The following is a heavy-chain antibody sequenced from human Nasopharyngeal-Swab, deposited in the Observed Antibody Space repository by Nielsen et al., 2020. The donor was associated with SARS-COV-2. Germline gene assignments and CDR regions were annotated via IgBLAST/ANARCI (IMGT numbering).Heavy chain of an antibody. CDR1: GFTFSSYS. CDR2: ISSNSSYI. V-gene: IGHV3-21*01. D-gene: IGHD2-21*01. CDR3: ARDIPLHYYGMDV. Sequence: GESLKISCAASGFTFSSYSMNWVRQAPGKGLEWVSSISSNSSYIYYADSVKGRFTISRDNAKNSLYLQMNSLRAEDTAVYYCARDIPLHYYGMDVWGQGTTVTVSS. J-gene: IGHJ6*02.